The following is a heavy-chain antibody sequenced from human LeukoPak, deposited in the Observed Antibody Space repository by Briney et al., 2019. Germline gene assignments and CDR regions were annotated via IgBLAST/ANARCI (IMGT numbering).Heavy chain of an antibody. CDR1: GFTFSSYW. CDR2: ITSEGSST. D-gene: IGHD3-9*01. V-gene: IGHV3-74*01. J-gene: IGHJ4*02. CDR3: TTVGILTGYYFTDY. Sequence: PGGSLRLSCAASGFTFSSYWMHWVRQVPGKGLVWVSRITSEGSSTSYADSVKGRFTISRDNAKNTLYLQMNSLRAEDTAVYYCTTVGILTGYYFTDYWGQGTLVTVSS.